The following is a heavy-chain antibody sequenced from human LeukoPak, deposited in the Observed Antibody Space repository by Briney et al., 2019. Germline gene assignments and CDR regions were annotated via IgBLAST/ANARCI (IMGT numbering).Heavy chain of an antibody. CDR2: ISSRSSYI. D-gene: IGHD2-2*02. V-gene: IGHV3-21*01. CDR1: GFTFDDYG. J-gene: IGHJ4*02. CDR3: SRVTGYCSSTSCYTEPYFDY. Sequence: GGSLRLSCAASGFTFDDYGVSWVRQAPGKGLEWFSSISSRSSYIYYADSVKGRFTISRDNAKNSLYLQMNSLRAEDTAVYYCSRVTGYCSSTSCYTEPYFDYWGQGTLVTVSS.